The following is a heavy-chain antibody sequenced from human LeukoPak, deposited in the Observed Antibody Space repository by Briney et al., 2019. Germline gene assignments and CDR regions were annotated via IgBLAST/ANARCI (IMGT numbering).Heavy chain of an antibody. J-gene: IGHJ1*01. CDR1: GFTFSSYW. CDR2: ISSSGSTI. Sequence: GGSLRLSCAASGFTFSSYWMSWIRQAPGKGLEWVSYISSSGSTIYYADSVKGRFAISRDNAKNSLYLQMNSLRAEDTAVYYCARARYSSGWRYFQHWGQGTLVTVSS. CDR3: ARARYSSGWRYFQH. V-gene: IGHV3-11*01. D-gene: IGHD6-19*01.